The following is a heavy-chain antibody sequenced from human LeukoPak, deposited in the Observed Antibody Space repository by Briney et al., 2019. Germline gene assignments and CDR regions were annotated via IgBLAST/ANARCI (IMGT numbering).Heavy chain of an antibody. CDR1: SVSVSSGSSY. Sequence: SETLSLTCTVSSVSVSSGSSYWSWIRQPPGKGLEWIGFISYTGSTNFNPSLKSRVTISIDTSKNQFSLNLSSVTAADTAIYYCARGMYTSGWSFDYWGQGTLVTVPS. V-gene: IGHV4-61*01. J-gene: IGHJ4*02. CDR3: ARGMYTSGWSFDY. CDR2: ISYTGST. D-gene: IGHD6-19*01.